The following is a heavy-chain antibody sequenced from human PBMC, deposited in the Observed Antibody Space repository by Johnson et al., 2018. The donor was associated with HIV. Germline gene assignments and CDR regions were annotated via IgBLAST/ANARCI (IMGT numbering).Heavy chain of an antibody. CDR2: ISSSGDII. CDR3: ARRTVTALFDI. CDR1: GFTFSDYS. V-gene: IGHV3-11*04. Sequence: QVQLVESGGGLVKPGGSLRLSCAASGFTFSDYSMTWIRQAPGKGLEWLSFISSSGDIIRYAASVTGRFTISRDNAKNSLILQMNSLRDEDTAVYYCARRTVTALFDIWGQGTLVTVSS. J-gene: IGHJ3*02. D-gene: IGHD4-17*01.